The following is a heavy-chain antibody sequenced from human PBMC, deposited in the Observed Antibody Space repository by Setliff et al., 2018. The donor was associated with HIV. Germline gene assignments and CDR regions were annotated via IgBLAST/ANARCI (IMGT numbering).Heavy chain of an antibody. D-gene: IGHD6-19*01. V-gene: IGHV3-23*01. CDR2: LSGSGDST. CDR1: GFTFSNYA. Sequence: GGSLRLSCAASGFTFSNYAVTWVRQAPGKGLEWVSSLSGSGDSTYYADSVKGRFTISRDNSKNTLYLQMNSLRAADTAVYDCARASAFRDGWYLTHGAFDIWGQGTMVTVSS. CDR3: ARASAFRDGWYLTHGAFDI. J-gene: IGHJ3*02.